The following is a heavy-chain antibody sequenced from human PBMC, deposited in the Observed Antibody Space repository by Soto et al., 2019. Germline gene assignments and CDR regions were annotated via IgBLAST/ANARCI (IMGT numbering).Heavy chain of an antibody. CDR2: ISAYNGNT. V-gene: IGHV1-18*01. D-gene: IGHD6-6*01. CDR1: GYTFTSYG. CDR3: ARDPAVRIAAPAMRWFDP. J-gene: IGHJ5*02. Sequence: ASVKVSCKASGYTFTSYGISWVRQAPGQGLEWMGWISAYNGNTNYAQKLQGRVTMTTDTSTSTAYMELRSLRSDDTAVYYCARDPAVRIAAPAMRWFDPWGQGTLVTVSS.